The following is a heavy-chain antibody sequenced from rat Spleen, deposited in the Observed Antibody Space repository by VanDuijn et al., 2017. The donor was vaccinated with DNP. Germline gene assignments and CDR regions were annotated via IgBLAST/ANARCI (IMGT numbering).Heavy chain of an antibody. CDR2: ITTNGGST. CDR1: GFTFSYYW. Sequence: EVQLVESGGDLVQPGRSLKLSCVASGFTFSYYWMAWIRQVPGKGLEWVASITTNGGSTYYPDSVKGRFTISRDNGESSLYLQMDSLRSEDTATYYCARVGDLHDGGDGDVLDAWGQGTSVTVSS. V-gene: IGHV5-31*01. J-gene: IGHJ4*01. CDR3: ARVGDLHDGGDGDVLDA. D-gene: IGHD1-12*02.